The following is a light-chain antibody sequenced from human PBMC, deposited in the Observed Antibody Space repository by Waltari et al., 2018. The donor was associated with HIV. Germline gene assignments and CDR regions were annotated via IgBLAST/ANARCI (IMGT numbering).Light chain of an antibody. CDR2: HAS. CDR1: QSINTN. Sequence: DIQMTQSPSSLSAYVGDRVTITCRASQSINTNLHWYQQKPGKAPYLVMYHASTLQRGVPSRFSGSGSGTDFTLTISRLRPEDFATYYGQQTNIFPRTFGPGTKVE. V-gene: IGKV1-39*01. CDR3: QQTNIFPRT. J-gene: IGKJ1*01.